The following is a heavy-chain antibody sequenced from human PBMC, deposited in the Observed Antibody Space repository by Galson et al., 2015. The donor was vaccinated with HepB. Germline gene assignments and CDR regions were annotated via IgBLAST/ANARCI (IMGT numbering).Heavy chain of an antibody. J-gene: IGHJ4*02. V-gene: IGHV3-74*01. CDR3: ARGGPLGTYHFDY. Sequence: SLRLSCAASGFTFSTSWVHWVRQAPGKGLVWVSRINGDGSSTSYADSVKGRFTISRDNAKTTLYLQMNSLRVEDTAVYYCARGGPLGTYHFDYWGQGILVTVSS. CDR2: INGDGSST. D-gene: IGHD3/OR15-3a*01. CDR1: GFTFSTSW.